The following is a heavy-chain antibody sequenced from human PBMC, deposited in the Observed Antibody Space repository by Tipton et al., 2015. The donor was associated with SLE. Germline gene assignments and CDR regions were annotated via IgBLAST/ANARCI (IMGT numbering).Heavy chain of an antibody. Sequence: TLSLTCTVSGGSISSGSYYWSWIRQPAGKGLEWIGHIYTSGSTNYNPSLKSRVTISVDTSKNQFSLKLSSVTAADTAVYYCARENGPYDAFDIWGQGTMVTVSS. J-gene: IGHJ3*02. CDR1: GGSISSGSYY. CDR2: IYTSGST. CDR3: ARENGPYDAFDI. V-gene: IGHV4-61*09.